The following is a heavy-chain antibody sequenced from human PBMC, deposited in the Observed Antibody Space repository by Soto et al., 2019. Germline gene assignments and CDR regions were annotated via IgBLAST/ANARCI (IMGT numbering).Heavy chain of an antibody. D-gene: IGHD1-7*01. CDR3: ARSGKLGPLAYFVI. CDR2: IYSGGSS. V-gene: IGHV3-53*01. CDR1: GFTVSSNY. Sequence: PGGSLRLSCAASGFTVSSNYMSWVRQAPGKGLEWVSVIYSGGSSYYADSVKGRFTISRDNSKNTLYLQMNSLRAEDTPVYYCARSGKLGPLAYFVIWYQETMVTISS. J-gene: IGHJ3*02.